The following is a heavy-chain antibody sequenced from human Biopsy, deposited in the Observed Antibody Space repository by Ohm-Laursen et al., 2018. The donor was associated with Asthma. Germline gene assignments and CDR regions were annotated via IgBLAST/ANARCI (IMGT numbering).Heavy chain of an antibody. D-gene: IGHD1-26*01. CDR2: LNPVNGNT. Sequence: SVKVSCKASGYTFTSNAIHWMRQAPGQSLEWMAWLNPVNGNTKYSQQFQGRVTITRDTSASTAYMELSSLTSEDTAVFYCTREVGATRYDPWGQGTLVTVSS. CDR3: TREVGATRYDP. J-gene: IGHJ5*02. CDR1: GYTFTSNA. V-gene: IGHV1-3*01.